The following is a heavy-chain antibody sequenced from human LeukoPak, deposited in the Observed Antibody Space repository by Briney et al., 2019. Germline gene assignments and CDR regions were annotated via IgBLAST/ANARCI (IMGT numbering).Heavy chain of an antibody. CDR3: GRAFPPLRTAAAGDY. Sequence: GGSLRLSCTASGFTFSDCDMNWFRQASGKGLEWVSSISYRTSHIYYADSVKGRFTISRDNAKNSLYLQMDSLRAEDTAVYFCGRAFPPLRTAAAGDYWGQGTLVTVSS. D-gene: IGHD6-13*01. V-gene: IGHV3-21*01. CDR1: GFTFSDCD. J-gene: IGHJ4*02. CDR2: ISYRTSHI.